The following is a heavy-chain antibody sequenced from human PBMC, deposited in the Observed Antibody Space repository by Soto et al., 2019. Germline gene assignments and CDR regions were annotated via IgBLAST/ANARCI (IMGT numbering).Heavy chain of an antibody. D-gene: IGHD3-16*01. J-gene: IGHJ6*02. CDR3: ARDGGSQGYGMDV. V-gene: IGHV4-31*03. CDR2: IYYRGST. Sequence: SETLSLTCTVSGGSISSGSYYWSWIRQHPGKGLECIGYIYYRGSTYYNPSLKSRVTISVDTSKNQFSLKLTSVTAADTAVYYCARDGGSQGYGMDVWGQGTTVTVSS. CDR1: GGSISSGSYY.